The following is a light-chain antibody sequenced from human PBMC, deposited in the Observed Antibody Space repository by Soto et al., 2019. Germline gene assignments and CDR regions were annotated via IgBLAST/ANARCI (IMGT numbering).Light chain of an antibody. CDR2: GAS. Sequence: DIVLTQSPGTLSLSPVERSTLSCSSIQTGDSQYLAWYQQRPGQPPRLLIYGASNRATGIPDRFSGSGSGTDFTLIINRLEPEDVAIYYCQQYGGSPRITFGQGTRLEIK. CDR1: QTGDSQY. V-gene: IGKV3-20*01. J-gene: IGKJ5*01. CDR3: QQYGGSPRIT.